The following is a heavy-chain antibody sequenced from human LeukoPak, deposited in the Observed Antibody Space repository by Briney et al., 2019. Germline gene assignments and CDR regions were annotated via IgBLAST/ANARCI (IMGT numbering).Heavy chain of an antibody. CDR2: INPSGGST. Sequence: GASVTVSCKASGYTFTSYYMHWVRQAPGQGLEWMGIINPSGGSTSYAQKFQGRVTMTRDTSTSTVYMELSSLRSEDTAVYYCARDRPTTVVTPYWFDPWGQGTLVTVS. CDR1: GYTFTSYY. CDR3: ARDRPTTVVTPYWFDP. D-gene: IGHD4-23*01. J-gene: IGHJ5*02. V-gene: IGHV1-46*01.